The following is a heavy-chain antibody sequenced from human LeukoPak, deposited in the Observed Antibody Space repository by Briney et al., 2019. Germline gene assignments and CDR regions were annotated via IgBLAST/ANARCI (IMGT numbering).Heavy chain of an antibody. CDR1: GYTLTELS. Sequence: ASVKVSCKVSGYTLTELSMHWVRQAPGKGLEWMGGFDPEDGETTYAQKFQGRVTMTEDTSTDTAYMELSSLRSEDTAVYYCATDYGYSYGEEFDYWGQGTLVTVSS. CDR3: ATDYGYSYGEEFDY. J-gene: IGHJ4*02. CDR2: FDPEDGET. D-gene: IGHD5-18*01. V-gene: IGHV1-24*01.